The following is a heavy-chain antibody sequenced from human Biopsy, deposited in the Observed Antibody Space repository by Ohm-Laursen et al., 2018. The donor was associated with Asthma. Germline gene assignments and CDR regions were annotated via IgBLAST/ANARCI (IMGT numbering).Heavy chain of an antibody. CDR2: ISWSSSYT. J-gene: IGHJ4*02. Sequence: SLRLSCAASGFSLSDYYMSWIRQAPGKGLEWVSYISWSSSYTNYADSVKGRFTISRDNAKNSLFLQMNSLRAEDTAVYYCARGDSSGWSHYYFDYWGQGTLVTVSS. CDR1: GFSLSDYY. D-gene: IGHD6-19*01. V-gene: IGHV3-11*05. CDR3: ARGDSSGWSHYYFDY.